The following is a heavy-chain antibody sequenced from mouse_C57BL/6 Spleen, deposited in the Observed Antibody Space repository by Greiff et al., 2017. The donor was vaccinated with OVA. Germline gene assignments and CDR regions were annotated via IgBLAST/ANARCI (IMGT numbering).Heavy chain of an antibody. CDR2: IDPSDSYT. CDR1: GYTFTSYW. D-gene: IGHD2-4*01. CDR3: ARVYDYDSWFAY. Sequence: VQLQQPGAELVMPGASVKLSCKASGYTFTSYWMHWVKQRPGQGLEWIGEIDPSDSYTNYNQKFKGKSTLTVDKSSSTAYMQLSSLTSEDSAVYYCARVYDYDSWFAYWGQGTLVTVSA. V-gene: IGHV1-69*01. J-gene: IGHJ3*01.